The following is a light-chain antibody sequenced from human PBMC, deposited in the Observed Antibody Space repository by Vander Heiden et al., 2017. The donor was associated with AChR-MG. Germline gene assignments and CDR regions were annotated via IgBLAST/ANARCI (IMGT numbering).Light chain of an antibody. J-gene: IGKJ1*01. CDR1: QSISSY. Sequence: DIQMTQSPSSLSASVGDRVTITCRASQSISSYLNWYQQKPGKAPKLLIYAASSLQSGDPSRFSGSGSGTDVTLTISSLQPEDFATYYCQQSYSTLCTFGQGTKVEIK. CDR2: AAS. V-gene: IGKV1-39*01. CDR3: QQSYSTLCT.